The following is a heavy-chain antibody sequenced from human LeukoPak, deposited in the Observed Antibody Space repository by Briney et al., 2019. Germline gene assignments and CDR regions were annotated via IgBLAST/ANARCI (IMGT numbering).Heavy chain of an antibody. Sequence: SETLSLTCTVSGDSIRTRSHYWGWIRQPPGKGLEWIGSMFNSEGTYYSPSRRRRVTMSADTSKNQFSLQLKSVTAADTAVYYCARDLPQRGWFDPWGQGTLVTVSS. J-gene: IGHJ5*02. CDR3: ARDLPQRGWFDP. CDR1: GDSIRTRSHY. D-gene: IGHD2-2*01. CDR2: MFNSEGT. V-gene: IGHV4-39*07.